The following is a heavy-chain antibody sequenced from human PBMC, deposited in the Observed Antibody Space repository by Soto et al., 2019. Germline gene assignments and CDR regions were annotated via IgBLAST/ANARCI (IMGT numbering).Heavy chain of an antibody. CDR3: AKATKEYYYGMDV. CDR1: GGSISLSSYY. Sequence: PSETLSLTCTVSGGSISLSSYYWGWIRQPPGKGLEWIGSIYYSGSTYYNPSLKSRVTISVDTSKNQFSLKLSSVTAADTAVYYCAKATKEYYYGMDVWGQGTTVTVSS. J-gene: IGHJ6*02. V-gene: IGHV4-39*01. CDR2: IYYSGST. D-gene: IGHD5-12*01.